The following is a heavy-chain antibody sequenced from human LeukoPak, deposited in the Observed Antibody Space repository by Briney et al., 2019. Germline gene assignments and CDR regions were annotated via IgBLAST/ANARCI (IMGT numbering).Heavy chain of an antibody. CDR3: ARGLLTVYFDY. D-gene: IGHD1-26*01. J-gene: IGHJ4*02. CDR1: GGSISSSSYY. Sequence: SETLSLTCTISGGSISSSSYYWGWIRQPPGKGLEWIGSIYYSGSTYYNPSLKSRVTISVDTSKNQFSLKLSSVTAADTAVYYCARGLLTVYFDYWGQGTLVTVPS. V-gene: IGHV4-39*07. CDR2: IYYSGST.